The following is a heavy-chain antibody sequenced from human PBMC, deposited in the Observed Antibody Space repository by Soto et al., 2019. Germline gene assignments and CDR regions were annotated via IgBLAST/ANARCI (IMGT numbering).Heavy chain of an antibody. V-gene: IGHV4-59*01. J-gene: IGHJ5*02. CDR2: IHYSGST. D-gene: IGHD6-6*01. Sequence: SETLSLTCTVSGDSISSYYWGWIRQPPGKGLEWIGYIHYSGSTNYNPSLKSRVTISVDTPKNQFSLKVNSMTAADTAVYYCARGGFAARKGRWFDPWGQGNLVTVSS. CDR1: GDSISSYY. CDR3: ARGGFAARKGRWFDP.